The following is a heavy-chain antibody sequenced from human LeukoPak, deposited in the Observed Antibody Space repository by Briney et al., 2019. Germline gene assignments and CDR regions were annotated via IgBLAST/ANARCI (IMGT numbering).Heavy chain of an antibody. J-gene: IGHJ4*02. V-gene: IGHV4-39*07. CDR1: GGSLSSSTYY. Sequence: TPSETLSLTCTVSGGSLSSSTYYWGWIRQPPGKGLEWIGSLYHSGSTYYNPSLKSRVTISVDTSKNQFSLKLSSVTAADTAVYYCARFLTDREMYSSSWYVGYWGQGTLVTVSS. CDR3: ARFLTDREMYSSSWYVGY. CDR2: LYHSGST. D-gene: IGHD6-13*01.